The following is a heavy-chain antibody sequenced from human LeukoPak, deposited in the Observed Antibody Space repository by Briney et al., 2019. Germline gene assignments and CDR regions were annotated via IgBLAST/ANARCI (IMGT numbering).Heavy chain of an antibody. CDR3: AEDRVSSSWYFDY. Sequence: GGSLRLSCAASGFTFSDYYMSWIRQAPGKGLEWVSAISGSGGSTYYADSVKGRFTISRDNSKNTLYLQMNSLRAEDTAVYYCAEDRVSSSWYFDYWGQGTLVTVSS. J-gene: IGHJ4*02. V-gene: IGHV3-23*01. D-gene: IGHD6-13*01. CDR2: ISGSGGST. CDR1: GFTFSDYY.